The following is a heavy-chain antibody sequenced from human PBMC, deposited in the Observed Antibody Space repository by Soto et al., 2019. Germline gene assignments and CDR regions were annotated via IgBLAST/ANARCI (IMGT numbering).Heavy chain of an antibody. CDR2: ISGSGGSP. J-gene: IGHJ4*02. V-gene: IGHV3-23*01. D-gene: IGHD6-13*01. Sequence: EVHVLESGGVLVQPGGALRLSCVAPGLIFSNYAMSWGRQAPGKGLEWVSGISGSGGSPHYADSAKGRFTISRDNSKNTLFLQMNTLRAEDTAVYYCAREGDITAAFDYWGQGTLVTVSS. CDR1: GLIFSNYA. CDR3: AREGDITAAFDY.